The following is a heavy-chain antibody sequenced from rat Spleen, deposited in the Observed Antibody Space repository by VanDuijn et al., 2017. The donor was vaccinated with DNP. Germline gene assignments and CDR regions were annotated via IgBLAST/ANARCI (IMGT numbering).Heavy chain of an antibody. CDR1: GFTLSDYA. D-gene: IGHD1-11*01. V-gene: IGHV5-17*01. CDR2: ITYDVIRT. Sequence: EVQLVESGGGLVQPGRSLKLSCAASGFTLSDYAMVWVRQAPKKGLEWVATITYDVIRTYYRDSVKGRFTISRDNARSTLFLQMDSLGSDDTATYYCATRGEGIIHWGQGLMVTVSS. J-gene: IGHJ2*01. CDR3: ATRGEGIIH.